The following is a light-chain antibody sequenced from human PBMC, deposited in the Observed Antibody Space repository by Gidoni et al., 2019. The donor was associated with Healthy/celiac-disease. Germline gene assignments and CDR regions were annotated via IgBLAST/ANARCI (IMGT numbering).Light chain of an antibody. CDR1: QSISSW. V-gene: IGKV1-5*03. J-gene: IGKJ1*01. CDR3: QQYNSYWT. Sequence: IQLTQSPSTLSASVGDRVTITCRASQSISSWLAWYQQTPGKASKLLIYKASSLESGGPSRFSGSGSGTEFTLTISSLQPDDFATYYCQQYNSYWTFGQGTQVEIK. CDR2: KAS.